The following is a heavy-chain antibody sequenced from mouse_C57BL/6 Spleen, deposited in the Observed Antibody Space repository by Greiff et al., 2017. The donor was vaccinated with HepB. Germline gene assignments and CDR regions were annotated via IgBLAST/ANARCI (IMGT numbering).Heavy chain of an antibody. V-gene: IGHV1-59*01. CDR1: GYTFTSYW. CDR3: ARHCDYDAGTS. J-gene: IGHJ3*01. Sequence: QVQLQQPGAELVRPGTSVKLSCKASGYTFTSYWMYWVKQRPGQGLEWIGVIDPSDSYTNYNQKFKGKATLTVDTSSSTAYMQLSSLTSEDSAVYYCARHCDYDAGTSWGQGTLVTVSA. D-gene: IGHD2-4*01. CDR2: IDPSDSYT.